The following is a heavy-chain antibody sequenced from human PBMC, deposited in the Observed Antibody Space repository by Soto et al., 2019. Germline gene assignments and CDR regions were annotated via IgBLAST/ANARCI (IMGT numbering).Heavy chain of an antibody. CDR2: ISWNSGSI. V-gene: IGHV3-9*01. J-gene: IGHJ3*02. CDR3: AKAKWELLGDAFDI. CDR1: GFTFDDYA. Sequence: SLRLSCAASGFTFDDYAIHWVRQAPGKGLEWVSGISWNSGSIGYADSVKGRFTISRDNAKNSLYLQMNSLRAEDTASYYCAKAKWELLGDAFDIWGQGTMVTVSS. D-gene: IGHD1-26*01.